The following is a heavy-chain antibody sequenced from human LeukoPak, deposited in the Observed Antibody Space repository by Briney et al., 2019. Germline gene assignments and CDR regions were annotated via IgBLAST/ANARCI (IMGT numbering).Heavy chain of an antibody. D-gene: IGHD6-19*01. Sequence: ASVKVSCKASGYTFTSYDINWVRQATGQGLEWMGWMNPNSGNTGYAQKFQGRVTMTRNTSISTPYMELSSLRSEDTAVYYCARGGQWLRYFDYWGQGTLVTVSS. J-gene: IGHJ4*02. CDR1: GYTFTSYD. CDR2: MNPNSGNT. CDR3: ARGGQWLRYFDY. V-gene: IGHV1-8*01.